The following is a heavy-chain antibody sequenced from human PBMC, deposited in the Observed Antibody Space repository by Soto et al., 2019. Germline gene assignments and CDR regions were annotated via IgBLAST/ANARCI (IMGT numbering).Heavy chain of an antibody. V-gene: IGHV1-8*01. J-gene: IGHJ3*02. CDR1: GYTFTSYD. D-gene: IGHD2-15*01. Sequence: GASVKVSCKASGYTFTSYDINWVRQATGQGLEWMGWMNPNSGNTGYAQKFQGRVTMTRNTSISTAYMELSSLRSEDTAVYYCAREGHQLVVAATSTTNDAFDIWGQGTMVTVSS. CDR3: AREGHQLVVAATSTTNDAFDI. CDR2: MNPNSGNT.